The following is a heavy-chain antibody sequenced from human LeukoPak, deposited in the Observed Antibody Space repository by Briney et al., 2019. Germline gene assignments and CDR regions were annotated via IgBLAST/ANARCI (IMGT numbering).Heavy chain of an antibody. D-gene: IGHD3-22*01. Sequence: GSLRLSCAASGFTFNTYTMNWVRQAPGKGLEWVSVTYTGGNSYYADSVKGRFIISRDISKNTLYLQMNSLRAEDSALYYCARGGRGSAAVVAPRSFDIWGQGTMVTVSS. CDR2: TYTGGNS. V-gene: IGHV3-53*01. CDR3: ARGGRGSAAVVAPRSFDI. J-gene: IGHJ3*02. CDR1: GFTFNTYT.